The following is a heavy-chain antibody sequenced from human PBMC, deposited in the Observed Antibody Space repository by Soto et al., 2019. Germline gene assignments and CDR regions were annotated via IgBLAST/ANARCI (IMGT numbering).Heavy chain of an antibody. Sequence: GGSLRLSCVGSGFTFTNAWMNWVRQAPGKGLEWVGRIKSNGDGGTTDYAAPVKGRFTISRDDSKNTLYLQMNSLTMEDTAVYYCTARRWGQGTLVTVSS. CDR2: IKSNGDGGTT. CDR3: TARR. J-gene: IGHJ1*01. CDR1: GFTFTNAW. D-gene: IGHD6-6*01. V-gene: IGHV3-15*01.